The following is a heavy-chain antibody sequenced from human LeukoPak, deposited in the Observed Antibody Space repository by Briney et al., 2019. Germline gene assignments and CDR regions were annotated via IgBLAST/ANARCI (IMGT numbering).Heavy chain of an antibody. Sequence: GTLRLSCAASGFTFSSYGMSWVRQAPGKGLEWVANIKQDGSEKYYVDSVKGRFTISRDNAKNSLYLQMNSLRAEGTAVYYCARRGWGSANWFDPWGQGTLVTVSS. V-gene: IGHV3-7*01. CDR1: GFTFSSYG. D-gene: IGHD3-10*01. CDR2: IKQDGSEK. CDR3: ARRGWGSANWFDP. J-gene: IGHJ5*02.